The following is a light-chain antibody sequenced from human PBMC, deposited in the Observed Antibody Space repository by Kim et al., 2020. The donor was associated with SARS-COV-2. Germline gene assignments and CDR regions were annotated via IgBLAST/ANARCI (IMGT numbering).Light chain of an antibody. J-gene: IGLJ3*02. CDR2: QDS. CDR1: KLGDKY. V-gene: IGLV3-1*01. CDR3: QAWDSSTAV. Sequence: VSPGQTASITCSGDKLGDKYACWYQQTPGQSPVLVIYQDSKRPSGIPERFSGSNSGNTATLTISGTQAMDEADYYCQAWDSSTAVFGGGTQLTVL.